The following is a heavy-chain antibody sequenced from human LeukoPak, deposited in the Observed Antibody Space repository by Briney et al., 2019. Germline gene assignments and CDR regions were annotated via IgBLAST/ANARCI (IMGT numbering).Heavy chain of an antibody. CDR1: GFTFSDYY. CDR3: ARDKATDPQYYYGSGSYYYFDY. Sequence: GGSLRLSCVASGFTFSDYYMSWIRQAPGKGLEWVSYISSSGSTIYYADSVKGRFTISRDNAKNSLYLQMNSLRAEDTAVYYCARDKATDPQYYYGSGSYYYFDYWGQGTLVTVSS. V-gene: IGHV3-11*01. D-gene: IGHD3-10*01. CDR2: ISSSGSTI. J-gene: IGHJ4*02.